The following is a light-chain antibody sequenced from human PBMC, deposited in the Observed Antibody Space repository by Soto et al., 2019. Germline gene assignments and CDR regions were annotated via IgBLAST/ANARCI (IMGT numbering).Light chain of an antibody. Sequence: DIVMTQSPGTLSLSPGERATLSCRASQSVSSNYLAWYQQKFGQAPRLLIYGASSRATGIPDRFSGSGSGTDFTLTISRLEPEDFALYYCQQYGSSAPITFGQGTRLEIK. CDR2: GAS. J-gene: IGKJ5*01. CDR1: QSVSSNY. CDR3: QQYGSSAPIT. V-gene: IGKV3-20*01.